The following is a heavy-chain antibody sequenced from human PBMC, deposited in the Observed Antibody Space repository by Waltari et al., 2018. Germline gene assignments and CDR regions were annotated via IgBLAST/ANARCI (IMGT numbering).Heavy chain of an antibody. CDR1: GLSIRGYT. D-gene: IGHD3-16*02. V-gene: IGHV1-69*12. CDR2: FIPLSGSQ. J-gene: IGHJ4*02. CDR3: ARGYRYDSSGRFYLDH. Sequence: QVQLAQSGAEVKSPGSSVTISCKASGLSIRGYTSSWVRQAPGQGLEWMGGFIPLSGSQIYTQKFQCRLTITADGSTRTTVMELTNLRYEDTAVYFCARGYRYDSSGRFYLDHWGQGTPVIVSS.